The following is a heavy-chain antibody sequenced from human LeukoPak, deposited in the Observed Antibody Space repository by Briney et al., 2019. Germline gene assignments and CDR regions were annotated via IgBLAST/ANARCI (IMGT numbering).Heavy chain of an antibody. J-gene: IGHJ4*02. Sequence: PGGSLRLSCAASGFTFSHHAMHWVRQAPGKGLEWVAVISYDGSNEYYAESVKGRFTISRDSSENTLYLEMNSLRVEDTAVYYCARVGYYSSGPFSYFDYWGQGTLVTVSS. D-gene: IGHD3-10*01. CDR1: GFTFSHHA. V-gene: IGHV3-30-3*01. CDR2: ISYDGSNE. CDR3: ARVGYYSSGPFSYFDY.